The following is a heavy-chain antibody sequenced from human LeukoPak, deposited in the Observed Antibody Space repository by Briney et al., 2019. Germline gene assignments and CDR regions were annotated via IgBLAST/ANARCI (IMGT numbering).Heavy chain of an antibody. Sequence: PGGSLRLSCAASGFALSSYWMHWVRQAPGKGLVWVSRINNDGRSTYYADAVKGRFTISRDNAKNTLYLQMNSLRAEDTAVYYCLGGLRPNAFDLWGQGTMVTVSS. J-gene: IGHJ3*01. D-gene: IGHD4-17*01. V-gene: IGHV3-74*01. CDR3: LGGLRPNAFDL. CDR1: GFALSSYW. CDR2: INNDGRST.